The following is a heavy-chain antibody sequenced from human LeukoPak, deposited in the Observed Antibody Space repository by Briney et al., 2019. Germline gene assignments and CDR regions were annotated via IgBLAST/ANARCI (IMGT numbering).Heavy chain of an antibody. V-gene: IGHV1-18*01. CDR2: ISAYNGNT. Sequence: ASVKVSCKASGYTFTSYGISWVRQAPGQGLEWMGWISAYNGNTNYAQKLQGRVTMTTDTSTSTAYMELRSLRSDDTAVYYCARIQFLEWLLADYYYYYMDVWGKGTTVTVSS. J-gene: IGHJ6*03. CDR3: ARIQFLEWLLADYYYYYMDV. CDR1: GYTFTSYG. D-gene: IGHD3-3*01.